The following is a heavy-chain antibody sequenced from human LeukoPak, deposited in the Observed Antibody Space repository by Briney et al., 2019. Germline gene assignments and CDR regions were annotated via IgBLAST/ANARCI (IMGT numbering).Heavy chain of an antibody. CDR3: ARWRSPSSSWPMANDY. CDR2: VDDRGNI. J-gene: IGHJ4*02. D-gene: IGHD6-13*01. Sequence: SETLSLTCAVYGDSFSGYFWSWIRQSPAKGLEWFGEVDDRGNIFYNPSLKSRVTISADPAKNQFSLKVMSVTAADTAVYYCARWRSPSSSWPMANDYWGQGTLVTVSS. CDR1: GDSFSGYF. V-gene: IGHV4-34*01.